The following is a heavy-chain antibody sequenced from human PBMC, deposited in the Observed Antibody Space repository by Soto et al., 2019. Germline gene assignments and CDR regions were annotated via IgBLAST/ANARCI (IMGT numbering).Heavy chain of an antibody. D-gene: IGHD3-3*01. CDR1: GGSISSSSYY. J-gene: IGHJ5*02. CDR2: IYYSGST. Sequence: ETLSLTCTVSGGSISSSSYYWGWIRQPPGEGLEWIGSIYYSGSTYYNPSLKSRVTISVDTSKNQFSLKLSSVTAADTAVYYCARRLYYDFWSGPGPNWFDPWGQGTLVTAPQ. CDR3: ARRLYYDFWSGPGPNWFDP. V-gene: IGHV4-39*01.